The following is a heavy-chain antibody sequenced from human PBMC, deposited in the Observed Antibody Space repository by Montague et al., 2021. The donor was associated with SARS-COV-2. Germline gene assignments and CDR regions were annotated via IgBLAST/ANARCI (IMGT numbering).Heavy chain of an antibody. V-gene: IGHV4-61*01. Sequence: SETQSLTCSVSGVSISSGSYYWSWVRQPPGKGLEWIGYVYHTGSTNYNPSLKSRVTLSIDTSKNQFSLNLTSVTAADTAVYYCVREKYYSDDSGSKWGQGTLVTV. J-gene: IGHJ4*02. CDR1: GVSISSGSYY. D-gene: IGHD3-22*01. CDR2: VYHTGST. CDR3: VREKYYSDDSGSK.